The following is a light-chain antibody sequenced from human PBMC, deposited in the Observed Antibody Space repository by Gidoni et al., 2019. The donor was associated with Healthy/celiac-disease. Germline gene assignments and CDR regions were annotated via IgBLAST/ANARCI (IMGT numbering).Light chain of an antibody. J-gene: IGKJ2*01. Sequence: EIVMTQSPATLSVSPGERATLSCRARQSVNSNLAWYQQKPGQAPRLLIYGASTRATGIPARFSGSGSGTEFTLTISSLQSEDFAVYYCQQYNNWPPMYTFGQGTKLEIK. CDR1: QSVNSN. CDR3: QQYNNWPPMYT. V-gene: IGKV3-15*01. CDR2: GAS.